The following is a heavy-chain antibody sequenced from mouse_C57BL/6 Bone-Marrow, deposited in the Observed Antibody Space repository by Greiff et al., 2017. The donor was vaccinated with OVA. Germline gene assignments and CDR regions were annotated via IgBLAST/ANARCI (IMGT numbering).Heavy chain of an antibody. D-gene: IGHD2-5*01. Sequence: EVMLVESGGGLVQPGGSLKLSCAASGFTFSDYYMYWVRQTPEKRLEWVAYISNGGGSTYYPDTVKGRFTISSDNAKNTLYLQMSRLKSEDTAMYYCARHYYSNLYWYFDVWGTGTTVTVSS. J-gene: IGHJ1*03. CDR3: ARHYYSNLYWYFDV. V-gene: IGHV5-12*01. CDR2: ISNGGGST. CDR1: GFTFSDYY.